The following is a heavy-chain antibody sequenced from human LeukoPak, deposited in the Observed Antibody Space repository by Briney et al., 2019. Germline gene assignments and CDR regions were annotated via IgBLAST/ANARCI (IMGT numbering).Heavy chain of an antibody. CDR2: ISSSGSTI. V-gene: IGHV3-48*03. D-gene: IGHD4/OR15-4a*01. J-gene: IGHJ4*02. CDR1: GFTFSSYE. Sequence: GGSLRLSCAASGFTFSSYEMNWVRQAPGKGLEWVSYISSSGSTIYYADSVKGRFTISRDNAKYSLCLQMISLRAEDTAVYYCARDFDYGGFDSWGKGTLVTVSS. CDR3: ARDFDYGGFDS.